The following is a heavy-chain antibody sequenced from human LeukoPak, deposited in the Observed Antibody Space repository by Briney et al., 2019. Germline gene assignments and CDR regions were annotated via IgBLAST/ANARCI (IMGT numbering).Heavy chain of an antibody. V-gene: IGHV4-31*03. J-gene: IGHJ4*02. CDR2: IYYSGST. Sequence: SETLSLTCTVSGGSISSGGYYWSWIRQHPGKGLEWTGYIYYSGSTYYNPSLKSRVTMSVDTSKNQFSLKLSSVTAADTAVYYCARASHGYSSSSHLGYWGQGTLVTVSS. CDR3: ARASHGYSSSSHLGY. D-gene: IGHD6-6*01. CDR1: GGSISSGGYY.